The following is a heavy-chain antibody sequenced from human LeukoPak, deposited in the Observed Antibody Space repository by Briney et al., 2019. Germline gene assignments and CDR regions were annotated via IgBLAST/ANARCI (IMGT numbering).Heavy chain of an antibody. J-gene: IGHJ5*02. D-gene: IGHD3-10*01. V-gene: IGHV3-48*03. CDR2: ISSSGSTI. CDR3: ARDETYYGSGSRQRWFDP. CDR1: GFTFRSYE. Sequence: PGGSLRLSCADSGFTFRSYEMNWVRQAPGKGLEWVSYISSSGSTIYYADSVKGRFTISRDNAKNSLYLQMNSLRAEDTAVYYCARDETYYGSGSRQRWFDPWGQGTLVTVSS.